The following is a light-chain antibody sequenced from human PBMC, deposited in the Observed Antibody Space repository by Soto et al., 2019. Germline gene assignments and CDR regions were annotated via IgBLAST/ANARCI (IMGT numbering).Light chain of an antibody. CDR1: QGIRGA. V-gene: IGKV1-9*01. CDR2: SAS. CDR3: QKVDTYPYT. J-gene: IGKJ2*01. Sequence: IQLTQSPSSLSASVGDRVTITCRTSQGIRGALAWYQQKSGKAPKLLIYSASTLQSGVPSRFSGSGSGTDFPLTISSLQPEDFSTYYCQKVDTYPYTFGQGTKLEIK.